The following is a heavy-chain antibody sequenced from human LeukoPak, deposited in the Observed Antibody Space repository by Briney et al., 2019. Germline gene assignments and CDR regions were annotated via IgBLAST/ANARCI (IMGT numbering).Heavy chain of an antibody. CDR2: FDPEDGET. V-gene: IGHV1-24*01. CDR3: ATXXXDLYSSGWYCLDY. CDR1: GYTLTELS. D-gene: IGHD6-19*01. Sequence: ASVKVSCKVSGYTLTELSMHWVRQAPGKGLEWMGGFDPEDGETIYAQKFQGRVTMTEDTSTDTAYMELSSLRSEDTAVYYCATXXXDLYSSGWYCLDYWGQGTLVTVSS. J-gene: IGHJ4*02.